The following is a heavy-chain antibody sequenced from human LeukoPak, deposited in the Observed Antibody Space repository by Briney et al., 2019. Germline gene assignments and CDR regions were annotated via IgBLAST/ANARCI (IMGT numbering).Heavy chain of an antibody. D-gene: IGHD3-22*01. CDR2: IYYSGST. CDR3: ARGDDSSGYYYSDFFDY. CDR1: GGSISSGGYY. J-gene: IGHJ4*01. V-gene: IGHV4-31*03. Sequence: SETLSLTCTVSGGSISSGGYYWSWIRQHPGKGLEWIGYIYYSGSTYYNPSLKSRVTISVDTSKNQFSLKLSSVTAADTAVYYCARGDDSSGYYYSDFFDYWGHGTLVTVSS.